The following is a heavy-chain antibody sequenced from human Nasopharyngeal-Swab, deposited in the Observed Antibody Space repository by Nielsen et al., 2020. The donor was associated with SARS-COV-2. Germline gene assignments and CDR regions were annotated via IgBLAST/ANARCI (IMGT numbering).Heavy chain of an antibody. J-gene: IGHJ4*02. CDR2: VYHSGST. CDR1: GGSISSTEW. D-gene: IGHD5-12*01. V-gene: IGHV4-4*02. CDR3: ARQAGRYMATAYYFDF. Sequence: SETLSLTCGVSGGSISSTEWWSWVRQPPGKGLEWIGNVYHSGSTDYNPSLRSRVTISVDTSRSQFSLNLSSVTAADTAMYYCARQAGRYMATAYYFDFWGQGTLVTVSS.